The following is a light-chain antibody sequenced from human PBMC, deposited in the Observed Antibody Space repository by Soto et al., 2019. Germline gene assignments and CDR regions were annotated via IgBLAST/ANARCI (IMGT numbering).Light chain of an antibody. V-gene: IGKV1-33*01. Sequence: DIQMTQSPPSVSASVGDRVTITCQASQDIRHFLNWYQQKPGEAPNLLIYDASTLQAGVPSRCTGSGSGTIFTFTITRLQPEDVETYYCQQYDVIPVFGPGTKVQLK. CDR2: DAS. J-gene: IGKJ3*01. CDR1: QDIRHF. CDR3: QQYDVIPV.